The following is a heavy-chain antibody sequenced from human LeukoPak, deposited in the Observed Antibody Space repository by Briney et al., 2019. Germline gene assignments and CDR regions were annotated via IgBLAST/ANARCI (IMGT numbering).Heavy chain of an antibody. CDR1: GYTFPSYY. Sequence: SVKVSCQASGYTFPSYYIHWVRQAPGQGLEWMGILNPSGGGTTYAQKFQGRVTMTSDMSTSTVYMELSSLRSEDTAVYYCARETDIASAANYFDYWGQGTLVTVSS. CDR2: LNPSGGGT. J-gene: IGHJ4*02. V-gene: IGHV1-46*01. D-gene: IGHD6-13*01. CDR3: ARETDIASAANYFDY.